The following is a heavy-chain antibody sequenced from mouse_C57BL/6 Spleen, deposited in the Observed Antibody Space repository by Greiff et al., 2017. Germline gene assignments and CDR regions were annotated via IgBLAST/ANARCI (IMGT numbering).Heavy chain of an antibody. CDR2: ISDGGSYT. Sequence: EVQLVESGGGLVKPGGSLKLSCAASGFTFSSYAMSWVRQTPEQRLEWVATISDGGSYTYYPDNVKGRFTISRDNAKNNLYLQMSHLKSEDTAMYYCARDYGSIFDYWGQGTTLTVSS. J-gene: IGHJ2*01. CDR1: GFTFSSYA. D-gene: IGHD1-1*01. V-gene: IGHV5-4*01. CDR3: ARDYGSIFDY.